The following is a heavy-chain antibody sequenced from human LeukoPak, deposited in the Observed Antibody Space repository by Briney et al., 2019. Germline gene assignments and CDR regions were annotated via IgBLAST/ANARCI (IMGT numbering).Heavy chain of an antibody. D-gene: IGHD1-1*01. J-gene: IGHJ6*03. CDR3: AKAAVATGYHYTYYMDV. V-gene: IGHV3-30*02. CDR2: IRYDETKE. Sequence: GGSLRLSCATSGFTFTNYGMHWVRQAPGKGLKWVAFIRYDETKEFYADSVKGRFTVSRDNSKSTLYLQMNSLRPEDTGVYCCAKAAVATGYHYTYYMDVWGEGTTVTIS. CDR1: GFTFTNYG.